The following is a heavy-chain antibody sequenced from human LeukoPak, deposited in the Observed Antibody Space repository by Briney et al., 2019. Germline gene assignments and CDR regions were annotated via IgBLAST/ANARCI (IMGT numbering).Heavy chain of an antibody. J-gene: IGHJ4*02. CDR3: ARHVQRPSLVGAIEY. CDR1: GGSINSYH. V-gene: IGHV4-59*08. D-gene: IGHD1-26*01. Sequence: SETLSLTCTVSGGSINSYHWSWMRRSPGRALEGIVHIYYSGSTNYSPSLKSRVTISVDTSKNQFSLKLSSVTAADTAVYYCARHVQRPSLVGAIEYWGQGTLVTVSS. CDR2: IYYSGST.